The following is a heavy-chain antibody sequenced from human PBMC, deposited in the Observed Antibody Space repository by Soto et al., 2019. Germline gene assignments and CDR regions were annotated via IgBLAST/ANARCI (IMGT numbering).Heavy chain of an antibody. CDR2: INSDGSST. CDR1: GFTFSSYW. CDR3: ARRERIAARPTYPYYYYYYMDV. D-gene: IGHD6-6*01. V-gene: IGHV3-74*01. J-gene: IGHJ6*03. Sequence: GGSLRLSCAASGFTFSSYWMHWVRQAPGKGLVWVSRINSDGSSTSYADSVKGRFTISRDNAKNTLYLQMNSLRAEDTAVYYCARRERIAARPTYPYYYYYYMDVWGKGTTVTVSS.